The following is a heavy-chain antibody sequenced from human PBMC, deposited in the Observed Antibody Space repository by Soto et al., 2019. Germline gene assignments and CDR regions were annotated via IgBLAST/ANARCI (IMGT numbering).Heavy chain of an antibody. CDR2: INHSGST. V-gene: IGHV4-34*01. CDR3: ARGVEEARDPSITMVRGVINDY. D-gene: IGHD3-10*01. J-gene: IGHJ4*02. Sequence: SETLSLTCAVYGGSFSGYYWSWIRQPPGKGLEWIGEINHSGSTNYNPSLKSRVTISVDTSKNQFSLKLSSVTAADTAVYYCARGVEEARDPSITMVRGVINDYWGQGTLVTVSS. CDR1: GGSFSGYY.